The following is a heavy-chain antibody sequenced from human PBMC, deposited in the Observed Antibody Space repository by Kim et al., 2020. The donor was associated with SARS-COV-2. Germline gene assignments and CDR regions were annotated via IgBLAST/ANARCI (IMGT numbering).Heavy chain of an antibody. CDR2: INTNTGNP. J-gene: IGHJ6*02. Sequence: ASVKVSCKASGYTFTSYAMNWVRQAPGQGLEWMGWINTNTGNPTYAQGFTGRFVFSLDTSVSTAYLQISSLKAEDTAVYYCARVLVAGTHYYYYTMDVWGQGATVTV. D-gene: IGHD6-19*01. CDR1: GYTFTSYA. V-gene: IGHV7-4-1*02. CDR3: ARVLVAGTHYYYYTMDV.